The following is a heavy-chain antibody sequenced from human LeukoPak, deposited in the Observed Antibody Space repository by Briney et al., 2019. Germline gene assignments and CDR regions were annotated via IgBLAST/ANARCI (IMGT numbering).Heavy chain of an antibody. J-gene: IGHJ5*02. CDR1: GGSISSGSYY. V-gene: IGHV4-61*01. CDR2: IYSGST. Sequence: SETLSLTCTVSGGSISSGSYYWSWIRQPPGKGLEWIGYIYSGSTNYNPSLKSRVTISVDTSKNQFSLKLRSVTAADTAVYYCARDRRQWLRGPFDPWGQGTLVTVSS. CDR3: ARDRRQWLRGPFDP. D-gene: IGHD6-19*01.